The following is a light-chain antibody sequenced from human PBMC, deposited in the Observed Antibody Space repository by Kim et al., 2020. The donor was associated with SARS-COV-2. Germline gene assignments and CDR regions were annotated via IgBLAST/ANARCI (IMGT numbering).Light chain of an antibody. Sequence: PGDRATLSCRASQNIDTYLAGYQQRPGQAPRLLVYDASNRATGVPDRFSGSGSGTDFTLTSSSLEPEDFSSYYNQQRNSWPPAVTFGGGTKVDIK. CDR3: QQRNSWPPAVT. J-gene: IGKJ4*01. CDR1: QNIDTY. V-gene: IGKV3-11*01. CDR2: DAS.